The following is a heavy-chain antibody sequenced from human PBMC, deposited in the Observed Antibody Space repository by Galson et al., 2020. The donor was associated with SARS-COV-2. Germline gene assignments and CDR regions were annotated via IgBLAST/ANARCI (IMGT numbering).Heavy chain of an antibody. CDR2: IDWDDDT. Sequence: SGPTLVKPTQPLTLTCTFPGFSLSTSGMCVSWIRQPPGTALEWLARIDWDDDTYYSTSLNPRPTISKDTSKNQVVLTMTNMDPVDTATYYCARIRDDILTGYSLLLDYWGQGTLVTVSS. CDR3: ARIRDDILTGYSLLLDY. J-gene: IGHJ4*02. D-gene: IGHD3-9*01. CDR1: GFSLSTSGMC. V-gene: IGHV2-70*11.